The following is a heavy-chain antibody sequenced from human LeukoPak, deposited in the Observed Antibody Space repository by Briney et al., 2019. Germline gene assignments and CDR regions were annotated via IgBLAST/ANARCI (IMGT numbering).Heavy chain of an antibody. CDR3: ARGRRWLHLKGDDAFDI. J-gene: IGHJ3*02. CDR1: GYTFTSYA. Sequence: GASVKVSCKASGYTFTSYAMHWVRQAPGQRLEWMGWINAGNGNTKYSQEFQGRVTITRATSASTAYMELSSLRSEDVAVYYCARGRRWLHLKGDDAFDIWGQGTMVTVSS. V-gene: IGHV1-3*03. CDR2: INAGNGNT. D-gene: IGHD5-24*01.